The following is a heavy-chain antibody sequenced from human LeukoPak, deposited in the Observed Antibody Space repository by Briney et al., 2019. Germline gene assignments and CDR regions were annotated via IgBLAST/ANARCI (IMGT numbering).Heavy chain of an antibody. V-gene: IGHV3-21*01. CDR3: VRDLMGSGSTTAYLHH. J-gene: IGHJ1*01. CDR2: ISRSSRHV. D-gene: IGHD1-1*01. CDR1: GFTFSDYS. Sequence: GGSLRLTCAASGFTFSDYSMNWVRQAPGKGLEWVSSISRSSRHVYYAGSVKGRFTISRDNAKNSLYLQMNSLRAEDMAVYFCVRDLMGSGSTTAYLHHWGQGTLVTVSS.